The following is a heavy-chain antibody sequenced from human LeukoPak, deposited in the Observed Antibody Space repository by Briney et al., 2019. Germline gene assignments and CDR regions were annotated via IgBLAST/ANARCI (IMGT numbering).Heavy chain of an antibody. D-gene: IGHD3-9*01. CDR2: ISYDGSNK. CDR3: AKDLDWVYFDY. Sequence: PGGSLRLSCAASGFTFSSYAMHWVRQAPGKGLEWVAVISYDGSNKYYADSVKGRFTISRDNSKNTLYLQMNSLRAEDTAVYYCAKDLDWVYFDYWGQGTLVTVSS. V-gene: IGHV3-30*04. CDR1: GFTFSSYA. J-gene: IGHJ4*02.